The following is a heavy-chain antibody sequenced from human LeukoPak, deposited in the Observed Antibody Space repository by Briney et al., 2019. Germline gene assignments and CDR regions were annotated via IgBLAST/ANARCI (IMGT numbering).Heavy chain of an antibody. J-gene: IGHJ4*02. CDR3: ATNNWGAAADDS. Sequence: QPGGSLRLSCAASGFTFSSYAMSWVRQAPGKGLEWVSGLSGSGDRTYYADSVRGRFTLSRDNPKNMLYLQMNSLRVEDTAVYYCATNNWGAAADDSWGQGTLVTVSS. CDR1: GFTFSSYA. CDR2: LSGSGDRT. V-gene: IGHV3-23*01. D-gene: IGHD6-13*01.